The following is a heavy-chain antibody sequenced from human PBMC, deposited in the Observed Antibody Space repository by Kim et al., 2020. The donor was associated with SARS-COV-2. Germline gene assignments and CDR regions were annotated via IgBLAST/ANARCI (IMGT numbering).Heavy chain of an antibody. V-gene: IGHV3-33*05. CDR2: ISYDGSNK. Sequence: GGSLRLSCAASGFTFSSYGMHWVRQAPGKGLEWVAVISYDGSNKYYADSVKGRFTISRDNSKNTLYLQMNSLRAEDTAVYYCARESPYYYGSGRSFDYWG. D-gene: IGHD3-10*01. CDR1: GFTFSSYG. CDR3: ARESPYYYGSGRSFDY. J-gene: IGHJ4*01.